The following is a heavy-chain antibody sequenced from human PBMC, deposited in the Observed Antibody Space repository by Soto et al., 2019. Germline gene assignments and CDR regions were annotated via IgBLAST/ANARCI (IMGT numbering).Heavy chain of an antibody. J-gene: IGHJ4*02. CDR2: ISGSGGST. CDR3: AKTSSVVITGSDY. V-gene: IGHV3-23*01. CDR1: GFTFSSYA. D-gene: IGHD3-22*01. Sequence: GGSLRLSCAASGFTFSSYAMSWVGQAPGKGLEWVSAISGSGGSTYYADSVKGRFTISRDNSKNTLYLQMNSLRAEDTAVHYCAKTSSVVITGSDYWGQGTLVTVSS.